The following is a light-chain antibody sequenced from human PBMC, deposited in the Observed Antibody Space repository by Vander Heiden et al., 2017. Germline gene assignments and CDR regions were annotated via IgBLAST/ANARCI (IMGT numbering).Light chain of an antibody. Sequence: AIQMNPSPSSLSASIGDRVTITCRASQGIRNDLGWYQQKPGTAPKLLIYAASSLQGGVPSRFSGSRSGTDFTLTISNLQPEDSATYYCLQNYNYPVTFGGGTKVEI. CDR3: LQNYNYPVT. V-gene: IGKV1-6*01. CDR2: AAS. J-gene: IGKJ4*01. CDR1: QGIRND.